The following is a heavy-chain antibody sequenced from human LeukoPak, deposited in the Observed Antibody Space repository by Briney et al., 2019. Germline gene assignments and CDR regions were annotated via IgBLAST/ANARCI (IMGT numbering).Heavy chain of an antibody. CDR2: IKQDGSEK. J-gene: IGHJ6*03. Sequence: PGGSLRLSCAASGFTFSSYWMSWVRQAPGKGLEWVANIKQDGSEKYYVDSVKGRFTISRDNAKNSLYLQMNSLRAEDTAVYYCARDHRPPATVTTLGDRFYYYYYMDVWGKGTTVTVSS. CDR3: ARDHRPPATVTTLGDRFYYYYYMDV. D-gene: IGHD4-17*01. CDR1: GFTFSSYW. V-gene: IGHV3-7*01.